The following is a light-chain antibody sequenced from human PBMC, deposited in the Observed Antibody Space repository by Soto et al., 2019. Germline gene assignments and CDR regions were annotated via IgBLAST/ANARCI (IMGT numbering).Light chain of an antibody. Sequence: EIVLTQSPGTLSLSPXERATLSCRASQSVSSTYLAWYQHKPGQAPRLLIYGASSRATGIPDRFSGSGSGTDFTLIISRLEPEDFAVYYCQQYGNSFVGFGQGTKVDIK. CDR3: QQYGNSFVG. CDR1: QSVSSTY. CDR2: GAS. V-gene: IGKV3-20*01. J-gene: IGKJ1*01.